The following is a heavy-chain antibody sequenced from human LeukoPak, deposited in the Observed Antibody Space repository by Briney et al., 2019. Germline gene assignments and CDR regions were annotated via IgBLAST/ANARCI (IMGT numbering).Heavy chain of an antibody. D-gene: IGHD4-17*01. Sequence: GRSLRLSCAASGFTFSSYGMHWVRQAPGKGLEWVAVISYDGSNKYYADSVKGRFTISRDNSKNTLYLQMNSLRAGDTAVYYCAKDSNAGQDYGDAGGYWGQGTLVAVSS. V-gene: IGHV3-30*18. CDR1: GFTFSSYG. CDR3: AKDSNAGQDYGDAGGY. CDR2: ISYDGSNK. J-gene: IGHJ4*02.